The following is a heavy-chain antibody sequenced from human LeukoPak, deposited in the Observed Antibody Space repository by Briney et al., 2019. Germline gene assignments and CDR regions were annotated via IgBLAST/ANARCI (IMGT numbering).Heavy chain of an antibody. CDR3: ARGRVVGARGPFDY. CDR2: ISAYNGNT. CDR1: GYTFTSYG. J-gene: IGHJ4*02. V-gene: IGHV1-18*01. Sequence: ASVKVSCTASGYTFTSYGISWVRQAPGQGLEWMGWISAYNGNTNYAQKFQGRVTMTTDTSTSTAYMEVRSLRSDDTAVYYCARGRVVGARGPFDYWGQGTLVSVSS. D-gene: IGHD1-26*01.